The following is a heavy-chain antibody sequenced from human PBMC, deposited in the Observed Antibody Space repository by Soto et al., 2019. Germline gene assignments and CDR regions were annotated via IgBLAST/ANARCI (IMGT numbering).Heavy chain of an antibody. J-gene: IGHJ6*02. CDR2: TRQDGSEK. V-gene: IGHV3-7*03. Sequence: GGSLRLSCAASGFSFSSYGMSWVRQAPGKGLEWVANTRQDGSEKNYVGSVEGRFTISRDNAKKSLYLLMDDLRAEDTAVYYCARDDRRLAPDYDFLTGHPIGSNYYYFYGLDVWGQGPTVTSP. CDR3: ARDDRRLAPDYDFLTGHPIGSNYYYFYGLDV. CDR1: GFSFSSYG. D-gene: IGHD3-9*01.